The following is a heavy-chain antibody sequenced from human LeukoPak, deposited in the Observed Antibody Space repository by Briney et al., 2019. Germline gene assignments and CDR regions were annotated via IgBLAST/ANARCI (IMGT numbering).Heavy chain of an antibody. CDR2: ISSFGSYI. CDR3: ARGYSSGWYVFGGY. CDR1: RFTFSSYS. Sequence: GGSLRLSCADSRFTFSSYSMNWVRQAPGKGLEWVASISSFGSYIYYADSVKGRFTISRDNAKNSLYLQMNSLRAEDTAVYYCARGYSSGWYVFGGYWGQGTLVTVSS. D-gene: IGHD6-19*01. V-gene: IGHV3-21*01. J-gene: IGHJ4*02.